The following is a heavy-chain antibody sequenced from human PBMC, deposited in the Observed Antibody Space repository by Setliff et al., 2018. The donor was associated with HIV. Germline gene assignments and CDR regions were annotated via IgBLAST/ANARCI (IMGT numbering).Heavy chain of an antibody. CDR1: GYTFTNYD. CDR2: IIPILGIA. Sequence: SVKVSCKASGYTFTNYDINWVRQAPGQGLEWMGGIIPILGIANYADSVKVRFTISRDNAKSSLYLQMNSLRAEDTAVYYCARQGSLCPDCYLDSWGQGTLVTVSS. V-gene: IGHV1-69*10. J-gene: IGHJ4*02. D-gene: IGHD2-21*01. CDR3: ARQGSLCPDCYLDS.